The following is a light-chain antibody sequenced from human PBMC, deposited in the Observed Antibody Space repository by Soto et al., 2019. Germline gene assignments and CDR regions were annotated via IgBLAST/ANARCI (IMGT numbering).Light chain of an antibody. CDR3: PQYGSSPT. CDR1: QSVSSNY. Sequence: EIVLTQSPGTLSLSPGERATLSCRSSQSVSSNYLAWYQQKPDQAPRLVIYDVSGRATGIPDRFSGSGSGTDFTLTISTLEPEDFAVYYCPQYGSSPTFGQGTKVESK. CDR2: DVS. V-gene: IGKV3-20*01. J-gene: IGKJ1*01.